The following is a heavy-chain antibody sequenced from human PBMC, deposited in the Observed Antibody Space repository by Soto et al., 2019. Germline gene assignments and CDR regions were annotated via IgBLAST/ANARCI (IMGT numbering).Heavy chain of an antibody. V-gene: IGHV1-18*01. D-gene: IGHD3-16*01. CDR2: ISAYSGKT. CDR1: GYTFTTYG. Sequence: QVQLVQSGGEVKKPGASVKVSCQTSGYTFTTYGISWLRQAPGQGLEWVGWISAYSGKTHYAQKFQGKVTMTTDTPTNTAYLELRSLRSDDTAVYYCARDPYLGDHQYWGQGTLVTVSS. J-gene: IGHJ4*02. CDR3: ARDPYLGDHQY.